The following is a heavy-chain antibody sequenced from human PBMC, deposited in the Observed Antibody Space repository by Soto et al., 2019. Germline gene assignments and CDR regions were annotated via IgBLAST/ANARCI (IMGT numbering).Heavy chain of an antibody. V-gene: IGHV4-4*02. D-gene: IGHD2-15*01. CDR2: IHHSGST. CDR1: GGYISSSNW. CDR3: ARVWWYVNYWYGMDV. Sequence: PSVTMSLTCAVAGGYISSSNWWSWVSKPPGKGLEWIGEIHHSGSTNYNPSLRSRVTISVDKSKNQFSLKVTSVTAADTAVYYCARVWWYVNYWYGMDVWGQGTTVTVSS. J-gene: IGHJ6*02.